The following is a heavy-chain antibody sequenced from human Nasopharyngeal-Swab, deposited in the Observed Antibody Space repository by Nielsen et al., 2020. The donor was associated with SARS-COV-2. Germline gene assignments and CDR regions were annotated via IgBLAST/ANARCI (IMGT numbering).Heavy chain of an antibody. CDR1: GYTFTSYV. V-gene: IGHV1-8*01. D-gene: IGHD5-12*01. CDR2: MNPNSGNT. J-gene: IGHJ6*03. CDR3: ARGFIVATIFHYYYYMDV. Sequence: SVKVSCKASGYTFTSYVINWVRQATGQGLEWMGWMNPNSGNTGYAQKFQGRVTMTRNTSISTAYMELSSLRSEDTAVYYCARGFIVATIFHYYYYMDVWGKGTTVTVSS.